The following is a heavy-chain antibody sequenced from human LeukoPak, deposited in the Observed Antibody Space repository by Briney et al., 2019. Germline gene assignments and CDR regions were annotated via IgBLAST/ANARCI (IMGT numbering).Heavy chain of an antibody. Sequence: SETLSLTCAVPGGSISSSDWWSWVRQPPGKGLEWIGEIYHSGSTNYNPSLKSRVTISVDKSKNQFSLKLSSVTAADTAVYYCARDYHDSSLDYWGQGTLVTVSS. D-gene: IGHD3-22*01. CDR3: ARDYHDSSLDY. CDR1: GGSISSSDW. J-gene: IGHJ4*02. CDR2: IYHSGST. V-gene: IGHV4-4*02.